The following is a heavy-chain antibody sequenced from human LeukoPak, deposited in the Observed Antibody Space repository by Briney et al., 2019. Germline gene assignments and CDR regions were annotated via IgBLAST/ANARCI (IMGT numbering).Heavy chain of an antibody. CDR2: INPNRGGT. J-gene: IGHJ5*02. Sequence: ASVKVSCKASGYTFTGYYVHWVRQAPGQGLEWMGWINPNRGGTNYAQKFQGRVTMTRDTSISTAYMELSRLRSDDTAVYYCARGFIGVMVASGWFDPWGQGTLVTVSS. V-gene: IGHV1-2*02. CDR3: ARGFIGVMVASGWFDP. D-gene: IGHD3-10*01. CDR1: GYTFTGYY.